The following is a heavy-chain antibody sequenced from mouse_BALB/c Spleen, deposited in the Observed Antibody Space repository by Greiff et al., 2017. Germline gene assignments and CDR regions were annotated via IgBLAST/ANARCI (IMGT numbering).Heavy chain of an antibody. CDR3: TRRYRYDGYFDY. Sequence: VQLQQSGAELVRPGASVTLSCKASGYTFTDYEMHWVKQTPVHGLEWIGAIDPETGGTAYNQKFKGKATLTADKSSSTAYMELRSLTSEDSAVYYCTRRYRYDGYFDYWGQGTTLTVSS. V-gene: IGHV1-15*01. J-gene: IGHJ2*01. D-gene: IGHD2-14*01. CDR1: GYTFTDYE. CDR2: IDPETGGT.